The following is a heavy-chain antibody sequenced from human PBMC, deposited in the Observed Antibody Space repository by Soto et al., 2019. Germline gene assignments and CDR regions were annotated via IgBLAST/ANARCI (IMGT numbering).Heavy chain of an antibody. Sequence: LSLSCAASGFTFSSYAMHWARQAPGTGLEWVAVISYDGRDKYYPDSVKGRFTISRDNSKNTLYLQMNSLRAEDTAVYYCARSAGGSYPQYDYWGQGTLVTVSS. CDR2: ISYDGRDK. CDR1: GFTFSSYA. V-gene: IGHV3-30*04. J-gene: IGHJ4*02. D-gene: IGHD1-26*01. CDR3: ARSAGGSYPQYDY.